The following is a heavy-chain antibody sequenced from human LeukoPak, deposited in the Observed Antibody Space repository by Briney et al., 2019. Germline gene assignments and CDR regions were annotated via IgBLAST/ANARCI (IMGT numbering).Heavy chain of an antibody. CDR1: GYTFTSYG. J-gene: IGHJ5*02. Sequence: ASVKVSCKASGYTFTSYGISWVRQAPEQGLEWMGWISAYNGNTNHAQKLQGRVTMTTDTSTSTAYMELRSLRSDDTAVYYCVRDPSYIVVVSSTVTRFDPWGQGTLVTVSS. V-gene: IGHV1-18*01. CDR3: VRDPSYIVVVSSTVTRFDP. D-gene: IGHD2-2*01. CDR2: ISAYNGNT.